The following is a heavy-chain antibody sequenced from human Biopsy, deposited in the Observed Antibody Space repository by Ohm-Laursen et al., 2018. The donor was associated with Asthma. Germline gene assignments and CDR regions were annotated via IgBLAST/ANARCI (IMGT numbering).Heavy chain of an antibody. CDR3: ARAYGGNFFSGAFDI. D-gene: IGHD4-23*01. CDR2: IKHDGTEK. V-gene: IGHV3-7*01. CDR1: GFTFGDYW. Sequence: SLRLSCAASGFTFGDYWMSWVRQVPGKGLEWVANIKHDGTEKNHVDSLKGRSTISRDNAKNSLYLQMNSLRAEDTAVYYCARAYGGNFFSGAFDIWGQGTMVTVSS. J-gene: IGHJ3*02.